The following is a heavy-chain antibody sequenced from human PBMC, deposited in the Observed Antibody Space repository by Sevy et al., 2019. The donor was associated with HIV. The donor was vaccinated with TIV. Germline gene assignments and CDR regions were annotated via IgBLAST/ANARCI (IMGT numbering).Heavy chain of an antibody. J-gene: IGHJ4*02. D-gene: IGHD6-13*01. V-gene: IGHV3-74*01. CDR1: GFSFNTFW. Sequence: GGSLRLSCAASGFSFNTFWMHWVRQAPGKGLEWVSRIDGDGSRTNYAGSVEGRFTVSRDNTKNMVYLQMNSLRAEDTALYYCTKDLRMAATDYWGQGTLVTVSS. CDR2: IDGDGSRT. CDR3: TKDLRMAATDY.